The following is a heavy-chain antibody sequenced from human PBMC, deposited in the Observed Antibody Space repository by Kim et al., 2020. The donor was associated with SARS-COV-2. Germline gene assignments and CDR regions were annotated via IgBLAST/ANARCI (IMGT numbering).Heavy chain of an antibody. J-gene: IGHJ4*02. Sequence: GSNKDDADSVKGRFTISRDNSKNTLYLQMNSLRAEDTAVYYCARDHIHGYQWGQGTLVTVSS. CDR3: ARDHIHGYQ. V-gene: IGHV3-33*01. CDR2: GSNK. D-gene: IGHD2-2*01.